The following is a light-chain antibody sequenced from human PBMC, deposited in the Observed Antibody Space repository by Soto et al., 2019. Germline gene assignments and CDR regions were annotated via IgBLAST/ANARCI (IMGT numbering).Light chain of an antibody. CDR3: QQYDTWPLYT. V-gene: IGKV3-15*01. J-gene: IGKJ2*01. Sequence: IVMTQSPVTLSVSPGEGAALSCRASQSVASNLAWYQQRPGQAPRLLIYAASTRVTGIPARFSGSGSGTEFTLTISGLQPEDFAIYYCQQYDTWPLYTFGQGTKVDSK. CDR2: AAS. CDR1: QSVASN.